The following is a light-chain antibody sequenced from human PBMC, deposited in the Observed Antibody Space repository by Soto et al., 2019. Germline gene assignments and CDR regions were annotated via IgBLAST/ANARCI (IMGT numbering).Light chain of an antibody. CDR1: SSDVGGDND. V-gene: IGLV2-8*01. J-gene: IGLJ3*02. CDR3: SSYAGSNNLV. Sequence: QSVLTQPPSASGSPGQSVTISCTGTSSDVGGDNDVSWYQQHPGKAPKLMIYEVSKRPSGVPDRFSGSKSGNTASLTVSGLQAEDEADYYCSSYAGSNNLVFGGGTKLTVL. CDR2: EVS.